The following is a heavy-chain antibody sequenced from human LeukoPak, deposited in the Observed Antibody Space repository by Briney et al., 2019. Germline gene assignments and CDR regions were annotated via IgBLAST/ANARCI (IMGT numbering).Heavy chain of an antibody. CDR3: ARNQLGDFYYYYAMDV. CDR2: ISYDGTNK. CDR1: TFTLSSYT. D-gene: IGHD3-10*01. V-gene: IGHV3-30-3*01. J-gene: IGHJ6*02. Sequence: PGGSLRLSCAASTFTLSSYTVHWARQAPGKGLEWVAGISYDGTNKYYADSVRGRFTISRDNSNNTVFLQMNSLRAEDTAVYYCARNQLGDFYYYYAMDVWGQGTTVTVSS.